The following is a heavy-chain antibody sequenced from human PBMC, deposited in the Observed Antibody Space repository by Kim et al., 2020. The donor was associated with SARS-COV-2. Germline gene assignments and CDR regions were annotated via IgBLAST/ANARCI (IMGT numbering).Heavy chain of an antibody. CDR3: ARDPTYCSGGSCYSNGFDP. CDR2: INSEGSST. CDR1: GFTFNSYW. Sequence: GWSLRLSCAASGFTFNSYWMQWVRQAPGKGLVWVSRINSEGSSTRYADSVKGRFTISRDNAKNTLYLQMNSLRAEDTAVYYCARDPTYCSGGSCYSNGFDPWGQGTLVTVSS. V-gene: IGHV3-74*01. J-gene: IGHJ5*02. D-gene: IGHD2-15*01.